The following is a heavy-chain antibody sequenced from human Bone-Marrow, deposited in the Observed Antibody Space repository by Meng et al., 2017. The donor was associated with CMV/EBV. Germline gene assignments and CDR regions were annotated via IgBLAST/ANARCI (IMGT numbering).Heavy chain of an antibody. J-gene: IGHJ4*02. CDR2: INHSGST. Sequence: GSLRLSCAVYGGSFSGYYWSWIRQPPGKGLEWIGEINHSGSTNYNPSLKSRVTISVDTSKNQFSLKLSSVTAADTAVYYCARITSWGIDYWGQGTLVTVCS. D-gene: IGHD2-2*01. CDR3: ARITSWGIDY. V-gene: IGHV4-34*01. CDR1: GGSFSGYY.